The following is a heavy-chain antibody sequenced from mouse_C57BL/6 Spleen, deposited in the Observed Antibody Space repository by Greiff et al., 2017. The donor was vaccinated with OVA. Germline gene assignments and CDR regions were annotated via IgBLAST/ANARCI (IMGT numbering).Heavy chain of an antibody. J-gene: IGHJ2*01. CDR2: INPGSGGT. D-gene: IGHD2-5*01. V-gene: IGHV1-54*01. CDR1: GYAFTNYL. CDR3: ARSADSNYAGD. Sequence: QVQLQQSGAELVRPGTSVKVSCKASGYAFTNYLIEWVKQRPGQGLEWIGVINPGSGGTNYNEKFKGKATLTADKSSSTAYMQLSSLTSEDAAVYFCARSADSNYAGDWGQGTTRTVSS.